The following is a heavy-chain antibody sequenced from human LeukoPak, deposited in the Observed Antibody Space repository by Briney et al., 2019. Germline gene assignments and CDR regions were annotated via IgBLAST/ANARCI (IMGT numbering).Heavy chain of an antibody. V-gene: IGHV3-23*01. CDR1: GFTFSSYA. CDR3: AKNPYSSSWYSWFDP. CDR2: ISGSGGST. J-gene: IGHJ5*02. D-gene: IGHD6-13*01. Sequence: GGSLRLSCPASGFTFSSYAMSWVRQAPGKGLEWVSAISGSGGSTYYADSVKGRFTISRDNSKNTLYLQMNSLRAEDTAVYYCAKNPYSSSWYSWFDPWGQGTLVTVSS.